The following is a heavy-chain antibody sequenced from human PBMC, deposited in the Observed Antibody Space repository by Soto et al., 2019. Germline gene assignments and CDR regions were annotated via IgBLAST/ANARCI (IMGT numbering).Heavy chain of an antibody. V-gene: IGHV4-59*08. J-gene: IGHJ4*02. CDR2: IYYSGST. D-gene: IGHD4-17*01. CDR1: GGSISSYY. Sequence: TLSLTCTVSGGSISSYYWSWIRQPPGKGLEWIGYIYYSGSTNYNPSLKSRVTISVDTSKNQFSLKLSSVTAADTAVYYCARLGDDYGDYVYYFDYWGQGTLVTVSS. CDR3: ARLGDDYGDYVYYFDY.